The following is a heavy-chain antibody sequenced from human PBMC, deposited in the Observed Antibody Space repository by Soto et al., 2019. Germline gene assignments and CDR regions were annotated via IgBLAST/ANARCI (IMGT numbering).Heavy chain of an antibody. CDR3: AKKFGYAIVSYYYGMDV. D-gene: IGHD2-8*01. CDR1: GFTFSSYA. V-gene: IGHV3-23*01. Sequence: GGSLRLSCAASGFTFSSYAMSWVRQAPGKGLEWVSAISGSGGSTYYADSVKGRFTISRDNSKNTLYLQMNSLRAEDTAVYYCAKKFGYAIVSYYYGMDVWGQGTTVTVSS. CDR2: ISGSGGST. J-gene: IGHJ6*02.